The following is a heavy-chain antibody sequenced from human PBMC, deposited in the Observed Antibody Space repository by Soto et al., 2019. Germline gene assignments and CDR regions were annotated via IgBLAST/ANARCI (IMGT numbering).Heavy chain of an antibody. D-gene: IGHD6-6*01. J-gene: IGHJ6*02. CDR3: ARDPSIAARLYVYYGMDV. CDR2: IWYDGSNK. Sequence: PWGSLRLSCAASGFTFSSYGMHWVRQAPGKGLEWVAVIWYDGSNKYYADSVKGRFTISRDNSKNTLYLQMNSLRAEDTAVYYCARDPSIAARLYVYYGMDVWGQGTTVTVS. CDR1: GFTFSSYG. V-gene: IGHV3-33*01.